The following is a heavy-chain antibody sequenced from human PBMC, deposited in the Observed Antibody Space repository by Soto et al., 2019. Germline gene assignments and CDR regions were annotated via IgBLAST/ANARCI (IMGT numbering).Heavy chain of an antibody. CDR3: SRNGMDV. V-gene: IGHV1-58*01. CDR2: IVVGSANT. CDR1: GFTFTRSA. Sequence: GASVKVSCKASGFTFTRSAVQWVRQARGQRLEWIGWIVVGSANTIYAQKFQERVTVTRDMSTSTAYMELSSLRSEDTAVYYPSRNGMDVWGQGTTVTVSS. J-gene: IGHJ6*02.